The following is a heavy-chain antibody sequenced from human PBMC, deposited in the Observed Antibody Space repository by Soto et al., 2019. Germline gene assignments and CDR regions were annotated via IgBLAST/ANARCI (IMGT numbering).Heavy chain of an antibody. J-gene: IGHJ6*02. CDR3: ARETYGSGSHHYGMDV. Sequence: ASVKVSCKASGYTFTSYGISWVRQAPGQGLEWMGWISAYNGNTNYAQKLQGRVTMTTDTSTSTAYMELRSLRSDDTAVYYCARETYGSGSHHYGMDVWGQGTTVTVSS. CDR1: GYTFTSYG. CDR2: ISAYNGNT. D-gene: IGHD3-10*01. V-gene: IGHV1-18*01.